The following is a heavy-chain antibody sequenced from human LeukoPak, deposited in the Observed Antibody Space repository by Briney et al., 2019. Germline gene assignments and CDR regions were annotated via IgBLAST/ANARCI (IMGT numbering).Heavy chain of an antibody. CDR2: IYYSGIP. CDR3: AREESMIADY. V-gene: IGHV4-59*12. D-gene: IGHD3-22*01. J-gene: IGHJ4*02. CDR1: GGSISSYY. Sequence: PSETLSLTCTVSGGSISSYYWSWIRQPPGKGLEWIGYIYYSGIPNYNPSLKSRVTISVDTSKNQFSLKLSSVTAADTAVYYCAREESMIADYWGQGTLVTVSS.